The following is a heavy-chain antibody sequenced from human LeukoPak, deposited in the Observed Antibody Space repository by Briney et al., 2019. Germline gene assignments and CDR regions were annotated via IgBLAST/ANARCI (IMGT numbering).Heavy chain of an antibody. CDR1: GYTFTGYY. D-gene: IGHD3-9*01. J-gene: IGHJ6*03. CDR2: INPNSGGT. Sequence: ASVKVSCKASGYTFTGYYMHWVRQAPGQGLEWMGWINPNSGGTNYAQKFQGRVTMTRDTSISTAYMELSRLRSDDTAVYYCARNAYDILTGYYYYYYYYMDVWGKGTTVTTSS. V-gene: IGHV1-2*02. CDR3: ARNAYDILTGYYYYYYYYMDV.